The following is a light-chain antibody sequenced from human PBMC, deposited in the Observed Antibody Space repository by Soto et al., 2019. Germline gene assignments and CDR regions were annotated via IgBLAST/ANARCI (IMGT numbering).Light chain of an antibody. J-gene: IGKJ5*01. CDR2: AAS. CDR3: QKYSSVIT. Sequence: DIQMTQSPSSLSASVGDRVTITCRASQDISNFLAWYQQKPGKVPKLLISAASTLQSGVPSRFSGSGSGTDFTLTITSLQPEDVATYYCQKYSSVITFGQGTRLEIK. V-gene: IGKV1-27*01. CDR1: QDISNF.